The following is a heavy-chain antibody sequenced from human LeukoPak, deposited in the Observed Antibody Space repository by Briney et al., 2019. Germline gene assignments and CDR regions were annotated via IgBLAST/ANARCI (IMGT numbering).Heavy chain of an antibody. J-gene: IGHJ4*02. CDR3: ARDRSSSWYPNPQDYYFDY. CDR2: ISSSSSYI. V-gene: IGHV3-21*01. Sequence: GGSLRLSCAASGFTFSSYSMNWVRQAPGKGLEWVSSISSSSSYIYYADSVKGRFTISRDNAKNSLYLQMNSLRAEDTAVYYCARDRSSSWYPNPQDYYFDYWGQGTLVTVSS. D-gene: IGHD6-13*01. CDR1: GFTFSSYS.